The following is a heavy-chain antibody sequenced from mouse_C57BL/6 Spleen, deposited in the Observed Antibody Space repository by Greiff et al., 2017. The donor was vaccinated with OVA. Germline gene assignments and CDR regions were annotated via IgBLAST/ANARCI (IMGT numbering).Heavy chain of an antibody. CDR2: INPNNGGT. CDR3: ARGDSSVDY. CDR1: GYTFTDYY. Sequence: VQLQQSGPELVKPGASVKISCKASGYTFTDYYMNWVKQSHGKSLEWIGDINPNNGGTSYNQKFKGKATLTVDKSSSTAYMELRSLTSEDSAVYYCARGDSSVDYWGKGTTLTVSS. J-gene: IGHJ2*01. V-gene: IGHV1-26*01. D-gene: IGHD1-1*01.